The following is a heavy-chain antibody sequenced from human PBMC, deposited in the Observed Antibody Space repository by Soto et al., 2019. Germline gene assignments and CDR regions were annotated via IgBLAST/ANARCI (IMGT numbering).Heavy chain of an antibody. J-gene: IGHJ6*03. CDR2: IWYDGSNK. Sequence: GESLKISCAASGFTFSSYGMHWVRQAPGKGLEWVAVIWYDGSNKYYADSVKGRFTISRDNSKNTLYLQMNSLRAEDTAVYYCARSIAVAGHDPDLRYYYYYMDVWGKGTTVTVSS. CDR1: GFTFSSYG. V-gene: IGHV3-33*01. CDR3: ARSIAVAGHDPDLRYYYYYMDV. D-gene: IGHD6-19*01.